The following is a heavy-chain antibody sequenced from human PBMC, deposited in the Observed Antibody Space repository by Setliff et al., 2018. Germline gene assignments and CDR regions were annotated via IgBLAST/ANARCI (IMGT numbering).Heavy chain of an antibody. V-gene: IGHV1-69*13. J-gene: IGHJ6*02. CDR1: GGSFKNHA. CDR3: ARGNMDVVAAGGKYSGMDV. Sequence: VKVSCKTSGGSFKNHAITWVRQAPGQGLEWMGGTFPMFDRPNYAQKFQARVTITADESTNTAYIEIRSLRSEDTAVYYCARGNMDVVAAGGKYSGMDVWGQGTTVTVSS. CDR2: TFPMFDRP. D-gene: IGHD6-13*01.